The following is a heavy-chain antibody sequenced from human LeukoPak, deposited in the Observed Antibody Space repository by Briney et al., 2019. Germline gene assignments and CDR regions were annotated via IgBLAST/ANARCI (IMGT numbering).Heavy chain of an antibody. CDR2: IYYSGST. Sequence: KPSETLSLTCTVSGGSISSYYWSWIRQPPGKGLEWIGYIYYSGSTNYNPSLKSRVTISVDTSKNQFSLQLNSVTPEDTAVYYCARGGGSGLAVAADNWFDPWGQGTLVTVSS. J-gene: IGHJ5*02. CDR1: GGSISSYY. CDR3: ARGGGSGLAVAADNWFDP. D-gene: IGHD6-19*01. V-gene: IGHV4-59*12.